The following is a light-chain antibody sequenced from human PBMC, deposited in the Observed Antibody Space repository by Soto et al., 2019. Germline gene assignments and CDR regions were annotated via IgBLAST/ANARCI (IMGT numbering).Light chain of an antibody. CDR3: QQYETLPPT. CDR2: GAS. J-gene: IGKJ4*01. V-gene: IGKV1-33*01. Sequence: DLQMTQSPSSLSASVGDRVTITCQASQDIYNYLNWYQQKPGKAPKLLIYGASNLQTGVPSRFTGGGSGTDFTFTISSLQSEDIATYYGQQYETLPPTFGGGTKVEIK. CDR1: QDIYNY.